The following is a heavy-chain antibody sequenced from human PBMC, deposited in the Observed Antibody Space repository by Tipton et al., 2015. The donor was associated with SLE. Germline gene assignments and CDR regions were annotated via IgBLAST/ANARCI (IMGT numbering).Heavy chain of an antibody. V-gene: IGHV4-34*01. Sequence: TLSLTCAVYGGAFRGHYWSWIRQPPGKGLEWSGEINQSGSTNSNPSLKSRLIMSVDASKNRCSLTRSSVTAAYAAIYYCAGAVGTAAGLRDYWGQGTLVTVSS. CDR1: GGAFRGHY. D-gene: IGHD6-13*01. J-gene: IGHJ4*02. CDR3: AGAVGTAAGLRDY. CDR2: INQSGST.